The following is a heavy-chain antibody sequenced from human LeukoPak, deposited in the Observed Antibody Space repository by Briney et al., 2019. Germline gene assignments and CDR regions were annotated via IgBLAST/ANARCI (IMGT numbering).Heavy chain of an antibody. D-gene: IGHD2-2*01. CDR3: ARSISTSPPGMDV. J-gene: IGHJ6*02. CDR1: GYTFTSYG. V-gene: IGHV1-2*02. Sequence: ASVKVSCKASGYTFTSYGISWVRQAPGQGLEWMGWINPNSGGTNYAQKFQGRVTMTRDTSISTAYMELSRLRSDDTAVYYCARSISTSPPGMDVWGQGTTVTVSS. CDR2: INPNSGGT.